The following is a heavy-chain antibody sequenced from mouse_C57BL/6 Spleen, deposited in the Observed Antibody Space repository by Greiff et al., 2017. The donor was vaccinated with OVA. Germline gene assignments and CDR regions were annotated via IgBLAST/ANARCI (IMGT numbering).Heavy chain of an antibody. V-gene: IGHV5-4*01. CDR1: GFTFSSYA. CDR3: ARDLGYYGSGDWYFDD. Sequence: EVQLVESGGGLVKPGGSLKLSCAASGFTFSSYAMSWVRQTPEKRLEWVATISDGGSYTYYQDNVKGRFTISRDNAKNNLYLQMSHMKSEDTAMYYCARDLGYYGSGDWYFDDWGTGTTVTVSS. J-gene: IGHJ1*03. CDR2: ISDGGSYT. D-gene: IGHD1-1*01.